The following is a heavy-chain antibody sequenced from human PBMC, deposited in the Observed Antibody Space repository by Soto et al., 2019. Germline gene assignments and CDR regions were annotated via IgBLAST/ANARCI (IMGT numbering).Heavy chain of an antibody. CDR2: IIPIFGTA. V-gene: IGHV1-69*13. CDR1: GGTFSSYA. CDR3: ARDSSSSSLSLDYYYYYGMDV. Sequence: SVKVSCKASGGTFSSYAISWVRQAPGQGLEWMGGIIPIFGTANYAQKFQGRVTITADESTSTAYMELSSLRSEDTAVYYCARDSSSSSLSLDYYYYYGMDVWGQGTTVTVSS. J-gene: IGHJ6*02. D-gene: IGHD6-6*01.